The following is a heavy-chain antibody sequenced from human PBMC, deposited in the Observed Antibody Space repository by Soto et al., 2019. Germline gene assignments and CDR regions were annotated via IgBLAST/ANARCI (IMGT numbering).Heavy chain of an antibody. CDR2: INAGNGNT. D-gene: IGHD3-3*01. CDR1: GYTFTSYA. J-gene: IGHJ6*02. CDR3: ARDGGVVIIDYYYYGMGV. V-gene: IGHV1-3*01. Sequence: ASVKVSCKASGYTFTSYAMHWVRQAPGQRLEWMGWINAGNGNTKYSQKFQGRVTITRDTSASTAYMELSSLRSEDTAVYYCARDGGVVIIDYYYYGMGVWGQGTTVTV.